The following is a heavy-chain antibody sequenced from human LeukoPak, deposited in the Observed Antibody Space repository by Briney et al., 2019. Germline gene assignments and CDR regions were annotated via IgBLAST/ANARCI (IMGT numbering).Heavy chain of an antibody. V-gene: IGHV1-46*01. J-gene: IGHJ4*02. CDR3: ARDSWHY. D-gene: IGHD2-15*01. Sequence: GLEWMGILNPSGGSTSYAQKFQGRVTMTRDTSTSTVYMELSSLRSEDTAVYYCARDSWHYWGQGTLVTVSS. CDR2: LNPSGGST.